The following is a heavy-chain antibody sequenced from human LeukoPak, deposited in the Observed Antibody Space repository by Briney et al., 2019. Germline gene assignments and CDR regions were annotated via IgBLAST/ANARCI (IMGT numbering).Heavy chain of an antibody. J-gene: IGHJ4*02. Sequence: PGGSLRLSCAASGFTFDDYGMSWVRQAPGKGLEWVSGINWNGGSTGYADSVKGRFTISRDNSKNTLYLQMNSLRAEDTAVYYCAKNRNSGSYYRSAEVIDYWGQGTLVTVSS. CDR1: GFTFDDYG. CDR3: AKNRNSGSYYRSAEVIDY. V-gene: IGHV3-20*04. D-gene: IGHD1-26*01. CDR2: INWNGGST.